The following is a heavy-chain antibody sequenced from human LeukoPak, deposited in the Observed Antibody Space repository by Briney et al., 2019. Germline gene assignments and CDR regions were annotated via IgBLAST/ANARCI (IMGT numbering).Heavy chain of an antibody. D-gene: IGHD6-19*01. CDR3: TKVASSGWSKYFDD. CDR1: GFTFSSYS. Sequence: GGSLRLSCAASGFTFSSYSMNWVRQAPGKGLEWVSTISGSGGSTYSADSVKGRFTLSRDNSKNTLYLQMNSLRAEDTAVYFCTKVASSGWSKYFDDWGQGTLVTVSS. V-gene: IGHV3-23*01. J-gene: IGHJ4*02. CDR2: ISGSGGST.